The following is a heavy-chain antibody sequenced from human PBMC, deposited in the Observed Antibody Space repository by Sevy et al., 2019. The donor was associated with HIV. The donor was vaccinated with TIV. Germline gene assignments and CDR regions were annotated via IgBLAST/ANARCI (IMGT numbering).Heavy chain of an antibody. J-gene: IGHJ4*02. CDR3: TRGYYYDSRGYSDY. CDR1: GFTFGDYA. CDR2: IRSKDYGGAT. D-gene: IGHD3-22*01. Sequence: GGSLRLSCTGSGFTFGDYAMSWFRQAPGMGLEWVGFIRSKDYGGATEYAASVKGRFTISRDDSKSIADLQMNRLKTEDTAVYYCTRGYYYDSRGYSDYWGQGTLVTVSS. V-gene: IGHV3-49*03.